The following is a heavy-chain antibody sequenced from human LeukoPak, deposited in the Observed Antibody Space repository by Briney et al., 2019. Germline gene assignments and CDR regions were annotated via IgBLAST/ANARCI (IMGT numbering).Heavy chain of an antibody. D-gene: IGHD2-2*01. V-gene: IGHV3-23*01. CDR3: ARGVTSWHIGAYYFDY. CDR1: GFTFSSYA. J-gene: IGHJ4*02. Sequence: GGSLRLSCAASGFTFSSYAMSWVRQAPGKGLEWVSAISGSGGSTYYADSVKGRFTISRDNAKNSLYLQMNSLRAEDTAVYYCARGVTSWHIGAYYFDYWGQGTLVTVSS. CDR2: ISGSGGST.